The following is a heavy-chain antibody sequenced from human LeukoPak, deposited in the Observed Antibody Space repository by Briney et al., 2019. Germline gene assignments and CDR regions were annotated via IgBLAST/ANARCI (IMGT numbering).Heavy chain of an antibody. V-gene: IGHV4-30-4*01. CDR3: ARHYGP. CDR2: IFYSGNT. D-gene: IGHD3-16*01. J-gene: IGHJ5*02. Sequence: PSETLSLTCTVSGGSISCGDYYWSWIRQPPGKGLKWIGYIFYSGNTYYNPSLKSRVPISVDTSKNRFSLKLNSVTAADTAVYYCARHYGPWGQGTLVTVFS. CDR1: GGSISCGDYY.